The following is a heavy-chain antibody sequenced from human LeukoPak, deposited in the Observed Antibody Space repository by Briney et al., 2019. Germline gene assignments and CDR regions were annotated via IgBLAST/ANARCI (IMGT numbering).Heavy chain of an antibody. D-gene: IGHD5-18*01. CDR3: TRAIGYFGRYGVDV. J-gene: IGHJ6*02. CDR2: ISSSGSTI. Sequence: GMSLRLSCAASGFTFSSYEMKWVRQAPGKGLQWVSYISSSGSTIYYADSVKGRFTISRDNAKNSLYLQMNSLRVEDTAVYYCTRAIGYFGRYGVDVWGQGTTITVFS. V-gene: IGHV3-48*03. CDR1: GFTFSSYE.